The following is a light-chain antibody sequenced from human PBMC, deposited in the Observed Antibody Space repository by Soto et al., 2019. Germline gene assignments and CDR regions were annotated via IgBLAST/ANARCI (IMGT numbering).Light chain of an antibody. CDR2: EVS. Sequence: QSVLTQPASVSGSPGQSITISCSGTSSDIGAYDYVSWYQQHPGRAPKLIIYEVSHRFSGLSYRFSGSKSGNTASLTISGLHPEHEGDYPFTSLAPGRIEVFTSGTQGTLL. V-gene: IGLV2-14*03. CDR3: TSLAPGRIEV. CDR1: SSDIGAYDY. J-gene: IGLJ1*01.